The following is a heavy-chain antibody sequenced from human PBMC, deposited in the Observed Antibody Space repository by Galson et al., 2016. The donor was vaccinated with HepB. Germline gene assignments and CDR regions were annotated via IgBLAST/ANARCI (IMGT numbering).Heavy chain of an antibody. CDR1: GFTFSCCG. Sequence: SLRLSCAASGFTFSCCGMHWVRQAPGKGLEWVAVIWPVATNEKYGNAVKGRFTISIDNSKNTLYLQMTSLRIEDTAVYYCAKEGHYEGHFYMHVGGEGTTVTVSS. CDR2: IWPVATNE. J-gene: IGHJ6*03. CDR3: AKEGHYEGHFYMHV. V-gene: IGHV3-33*06. D-gene: IGHD4-17*01.